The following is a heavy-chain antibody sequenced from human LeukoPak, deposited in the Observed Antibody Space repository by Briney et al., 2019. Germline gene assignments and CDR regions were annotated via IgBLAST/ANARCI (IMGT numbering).Heavy chain of an antibody. CDR2: ISGSAYTT. V-gene: IGHV3-23*01. CDR1: GFTFSSYA. J-gene: IGHJ3*01. D-gene: IGHD2-15*01. Sequence: GGSLRLSCAASGFTFSSYAMSWVRQAPGKGLEWVSAISGSAYTTYYADSVKGRFTISRDSSKNTLYLQMNSLRADDTAVYYCAKSQLGYCSGGSCFDAFDLWGQGTMVTVSS. CDR3: AKSQLGYCSGGSCFDAFDL.